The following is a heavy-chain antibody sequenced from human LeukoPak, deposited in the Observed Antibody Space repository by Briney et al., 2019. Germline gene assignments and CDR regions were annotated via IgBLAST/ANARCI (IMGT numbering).Heavy chain of an antibody. CDR1: GFTFNSYW. CDR3: ARKVVVVVAANYYYYYGMDV. V-gene: IGHV3-7*03. D-gene: IGHD2-15*01. CDR2: IKQDGSEK. J-gene: IGHJ6*04. Sequence: GGSLRLSCAASGFTFNSYWMSWVRQAPGKGLEWVANIKQDGSEKYYVDSVKGRFTISRDNAKNSLYLQMNSLRAEDTAVYYCARKVVVVVAANYYYYYGMDVWGKGTTVTVSS.